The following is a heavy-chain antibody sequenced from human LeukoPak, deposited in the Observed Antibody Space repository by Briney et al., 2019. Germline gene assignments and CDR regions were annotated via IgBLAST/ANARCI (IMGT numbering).Heavy chain of an antibody. CDR3: ATVPGGTSYNYYMDV. D-gene: IGHD6-13*01. CDR2: ISYDGSNK. CDR1: GFTFSSYA. J-gene: IGHJ6*03. Sequence: GGSLRLSCAASGFTFSSYAMHWVRQAPGKGLEWVAVISYDGSNKYYADSVKGRFTISRDNSKNTLYLQMNSLRAEDTAVYYCATVPGGTSYNYYMDVWGKGTTVTVSS. V-gene: IGHV3-30-3*01.